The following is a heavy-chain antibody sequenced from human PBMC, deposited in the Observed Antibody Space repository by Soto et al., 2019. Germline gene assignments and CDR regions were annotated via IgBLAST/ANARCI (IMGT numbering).Heavy chain of an antibody. J-gene: IGHJ4*02. V-gene: IGHV1-69*02. Sequence: QVQLVQSGAEVKKPGSSVKVSCKASGDTFNFYTINWVRQAPGLGLEWMGRFNPILSFSNSALKFQGRVTLTADKPTSTAYMVLSSLRSEDTAISYCATSFGSGSRAFDYWGQGALVTVSS. D-gene: IGHD3-10*01. CDR3: ATSFGSGSRAFDY. CDR2: FNPILSFS. CDR1: GDTFNFYT.